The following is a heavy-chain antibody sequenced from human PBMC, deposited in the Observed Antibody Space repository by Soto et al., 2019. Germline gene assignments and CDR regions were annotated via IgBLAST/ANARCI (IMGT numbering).Heavy chain of an antibody. D-gene: IGHD4-17*01. V-gene: IGHV4-30-2*01. J-gene: IGHJ5*02. Sequence: QLQLQESGSGLVKPSQTLSLTCAVSGGSISSGCYSWSWIRQPPGKGLEWIGYIYHSGSTYYNPSLQSRVTISVDRSANRFSLQLSCVTAADTAVYYCARFYGDYSNWFDPWGQGTLVTVSS. CDR3: ARFYGDYSNWFDP. CDR2: IYHSGST. CDR1: GGSISSGCYS.